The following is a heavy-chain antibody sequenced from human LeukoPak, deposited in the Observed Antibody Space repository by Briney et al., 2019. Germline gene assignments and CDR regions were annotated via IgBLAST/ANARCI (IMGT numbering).Heavy chain of an antibody. Sequence: GESLKISCKGSGYSFTSYWIGWVRQMPGKGLEWMGIIYPGDSDTRYSPSFQGQVTISADKSISTAYLQWSSLKASGTAMYYCARPGYGGNPNSYFDLWGRGTLVTVSS. CDR3: ARPGYGGNPNSYFDL. J-gene: IGHJ2*01. D-gene: IGHD4-23*01. CDR1: GYSFTSYW. CDR2: IYPGDSDT. V-gene: IGHV5-51*01.